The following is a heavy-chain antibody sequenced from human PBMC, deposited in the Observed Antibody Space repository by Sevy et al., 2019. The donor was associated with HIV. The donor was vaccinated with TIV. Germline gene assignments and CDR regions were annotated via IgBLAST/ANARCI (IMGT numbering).Heavy chain of an antibody. D-gene: IGHD6-19*01. J-gene: IGHJ3*02. CDR2: IDHTGRTTYKPSLT. CDR3: ARGQGGGSGSGATVFDI. Sequence: SGTLSLTCVVNGGSFNGFYWNWIRQPPGKGLEWIGEIDHTGRTTYKPSLTNYNPSLKSRVTMSLDTSKNQFSLKLTSVTAADTAVYYCARGQGGGSGSGATVFDIRGQGTMVTVSS. V-gene: IGHV4-34*01. CDR1: GGSFNGFY.